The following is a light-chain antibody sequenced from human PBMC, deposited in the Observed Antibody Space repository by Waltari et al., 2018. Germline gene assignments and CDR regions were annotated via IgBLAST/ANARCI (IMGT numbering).Light chain of an antibody. CDR1: QGIGIF. CDR3: QQLHTYPPWT. Sequence: DVQLTQSPSFVSASVGDRVTITCRASQGIGIFLAWSQQKPGTAPKLLIFSASTLQTGVPSRFSGSGSWTDFTLTISNLQPEDFATYYCQQLHTYPPWTFGPGTRVEMK. V-gene: IGKV1-9*01. J-gene: IGKJ1*01. CDR2: SAS.